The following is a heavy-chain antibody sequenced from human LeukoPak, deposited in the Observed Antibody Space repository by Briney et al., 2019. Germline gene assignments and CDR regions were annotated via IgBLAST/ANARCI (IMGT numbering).Heavy chain of an antibody. CDR3: AKGPMVRGVIITYYFDY. CDR1: GFTFSSYE. V-gene: IGHV3-7*03. J-gene: IGHJ4*02. Sequence: PGGSLRLSCAASGFTFSSYEMNWVRQAPGKGLEWVANIKQDGSEKYYVDSVKGRFTISRDNAKNSLYLQMNSLRAEDTAVYYCAKGPMVRGVIITYYFDYWGQGTLVTVSS. CDR2: IKQDGSEK. D-gene: IGHD3-10*01.